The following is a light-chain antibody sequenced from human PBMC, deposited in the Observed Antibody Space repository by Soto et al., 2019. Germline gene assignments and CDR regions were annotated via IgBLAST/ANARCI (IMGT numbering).Light chain of an antibody. CDR2: GNS. V-gene: IGLV1-40*01. CDR1: SSNIGAGYD. CDR3: QSYDSSLSVV. J-gene: IGLJ2*01. Sequence: QSVLTQPPSVSGAPGQRVTISCTGSSSNIGAGYDVHWYQQLPGTAPKLLIYGNSNRPSGVPDLFSGSKSGTSASLAITGLQADDEADDYCQSYDSSLSVVFGGGTKLTVL.